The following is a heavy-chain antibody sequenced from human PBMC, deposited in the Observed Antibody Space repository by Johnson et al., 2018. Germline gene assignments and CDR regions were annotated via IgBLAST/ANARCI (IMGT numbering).Heavy chain of an antibody. Sequence: QVQLVQSGGGVVQPGRSLRLSCAASGFTFSSYGMHWVRQAPGKGLEWVAVISYDGSNKYYADSVKGRFTISRDNSKNTLYLQMNSLRAEDTAVYYCVKDLSYYDSSGYYHAEYFQHGGQGTLVTVSS. CDR1: GFTFSSYG. V-gene: IGHV3-30*18. J-gene: IGHJ1*01. CDR3: VKDLSYYDSSGYYHAEYFQH. D-gene: IGHD3-22*01. CDR2: ISYDGSNK.